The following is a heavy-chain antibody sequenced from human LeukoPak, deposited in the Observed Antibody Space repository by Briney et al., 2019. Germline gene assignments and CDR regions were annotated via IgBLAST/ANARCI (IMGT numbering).Heavy chain of an antibody. Sequence: PGGSLRLSCAASGFTFSRYWMHWVRQAPGKGLVWVSRINSDGSSTSYADSVKGRFTISRDNAKNTLYLQMNSLRAEDTAVYYCARVLRYCSGGNCYSGGLGYMDVWGKGTTVTISS. D-gene: IGHD2-15*01. CDR1: GFTFSRYW. CDR2: INSDGSST. J-gene: IGHJ6*03. CDR3: ARVLRYCSGGNCYSGGLGYMDV. V-gene: IGHV3-74*01.